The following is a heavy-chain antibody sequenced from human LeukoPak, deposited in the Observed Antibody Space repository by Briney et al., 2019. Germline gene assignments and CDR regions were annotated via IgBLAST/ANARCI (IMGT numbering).Heavy chain of an antibody. D-gene: IGHD2-21*01. Sequence: ASETLSLTCTVSGGSISSSSYYWGWIRQPPGKGLEWIGSIYYSGSTYYNPSLKSRVTISVDTSKNQFSLRLSSVTAADTAVYYCARGTYTGYIVVPDYWGQGTLVTVSS. J-gene: IGHJ4*02. CDR2: IYYSGST. V-gene: IGHV4-39*07. CDR3: ARGTYTGYIVVPDY. CDR1: GGSISSSSYY.